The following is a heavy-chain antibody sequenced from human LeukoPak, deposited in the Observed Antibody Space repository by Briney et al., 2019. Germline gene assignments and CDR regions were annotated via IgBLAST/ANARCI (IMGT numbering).Heavy chain of an antibody. Sequence: GSLRLSCAASGFTFSSYGMHWVRQAPGKGLEWVAFIRYDGSNKYYADSVKGRFTISRDNSKNTLYLQMNSLRAEDTAVYYCAKGTTFGVVIMGDNWFDPWGQGTLVTVSS. CDR1: GFTFSSYG. CDR2: IRYDGSNK. J-gene: IGHJ5*02. V-gene: IGHV3-30*02. D-gene: IGHD3-3*01. CDR3: AKGTTFGVVIMGDNWFDP.